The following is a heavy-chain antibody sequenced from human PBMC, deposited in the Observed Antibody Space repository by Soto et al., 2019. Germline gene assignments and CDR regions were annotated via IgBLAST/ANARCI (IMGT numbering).Heavy chain of an antibody. D-gene: IGHD2-2*01. J-gene: IGHJ6*03. CDR2: ISGSGGST. Sequence: TGGSLRLSCAASGFTFSSYAMSWVRQAPGKGLEWVSAISGSGGSTYYADSVKGRFTISRDNSKNTLYLQMNSLRAEDTAVYYCAKVGCSSTSCYYYYYYYYMDVWGKGTTVTVSS. CDR1: GFTFSSYA. CDR3: AKVGCSSTSCYYYYYYYYMDV. V-gene: IGHV3-23*01.